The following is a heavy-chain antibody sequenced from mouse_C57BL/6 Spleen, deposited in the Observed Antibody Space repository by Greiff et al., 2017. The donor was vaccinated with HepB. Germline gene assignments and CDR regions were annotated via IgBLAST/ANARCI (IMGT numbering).Heavy chain of an antibody. CDR2: FYPGSGSI. D-gene: IGHD1-1*01. V-gene: IGHV1-62-2*01. CDR1: GYTFTEYT. Sequence: VQLVESGAELVKPGASVKLSCKASGYTFTEYTIHWVKQRSGQGLEWIGWFYPGSGSIKYNEKFKDKATLTADKSSSTVYMELSRLTSEDSAVYFCARHEEGVITTVGLDYWGQGTTLTVSS. CDR3: ARHEEGVITTVGLDY. J-gene: IGHJ2*01.